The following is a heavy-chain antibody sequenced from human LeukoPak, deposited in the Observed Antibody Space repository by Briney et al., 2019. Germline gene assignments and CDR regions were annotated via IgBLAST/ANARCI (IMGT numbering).Heavy chain of an antibody. CDR1: GFTFSSYW. Sequence: GGSLRLSCAASGFTFSSYWMDWVRQAPGKGLGWVSGIKTDGSSKNYADSVKGRFTISRDNAKHQLYVQMISLRVEDMAVYYCYGGNAEQWGQGTLVTVSS. CDR3: YGGNAEQ. D-gene: IGHD4-23*01. V-gene: IGHV3-74*01. J-gene: IGHJ1*01. CDR2: IKTDGSSK.